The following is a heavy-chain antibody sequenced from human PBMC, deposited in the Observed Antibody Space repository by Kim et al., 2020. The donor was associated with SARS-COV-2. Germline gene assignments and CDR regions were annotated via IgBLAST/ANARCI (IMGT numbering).Heavy chain of an antibody. Sequence: GESLKISCKGSGYSFTSYWIGWVRQMPGKGLEWMGIIYPGDSDTRYSPSFQGQVTISADKSISTAYLQWSSLKASDTAMYYCARHDTVTMVRGVMGYYYYGMDGWGQGTTVTVSS. CDR3: ARHDTVTMVRGVMGYYYYGMDG. J-gene: IGHJ6*02. V-gene: IGHV5-51*01. D-gene: IGHD3-10*01. CDR2: IYPGDSDT. CDR1: GYSFTSYW.